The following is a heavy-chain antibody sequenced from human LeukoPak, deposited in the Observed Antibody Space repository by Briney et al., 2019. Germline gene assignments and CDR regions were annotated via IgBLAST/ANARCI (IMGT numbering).Heavy chain of an antibody. CDR3: ARHSPPFFFGSGSQLTYFFDI. CDR2: IHSSGST. V-gene: IGHV4-59*08. Sequence: PSETLSLTRTVSGDSSSDNAWSWVRQPPGKGLEWIGYIHSSGSTNFSPSLKSRVTISIESSGRHFSLRLTSVTAADTAVYYCARHSPPFFFGSGSQLTYFFDIWGMGTLVSVS. D-gene: IGHD3-10*01. CDR1: GDSSSDNA. J-gene: IGHJ4*02.